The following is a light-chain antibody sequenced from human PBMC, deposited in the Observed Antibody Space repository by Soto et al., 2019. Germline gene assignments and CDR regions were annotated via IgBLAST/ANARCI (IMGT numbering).Light chain of an antibody. J-gene: IGLJ2*01. CDR1: GSNIGTFY. CDR3: AAWDDNLSAVV. Sequence: QSVLTQSPSTSATPGQGVSISCSGGGSNIGTFYVSWYQHLPRTAPRLLIYSNNQRPSGVPDRFSGSKSGTSASLAISGLRSEAENYYYCAAWDDNLSAVVFGGGTKLTVL. CDR2: SNN. V-gene: IGLV1-47*02.